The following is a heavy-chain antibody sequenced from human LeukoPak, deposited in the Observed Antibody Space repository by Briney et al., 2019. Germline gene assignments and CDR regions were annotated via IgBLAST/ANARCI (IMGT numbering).Heavy chain of an antibody. D-gene: IGHD3-22*01. CDR1: GFTFSSYG. CDR3: AKDPGAYYYDSSGYYPFSMDY. V-gene: IGHV3-30*18. Sequence: GGSLRLSCAASGFTFSSYGMHWVRQAPGKGLEWVAVISNDGNNKYYADSMKGRFTISRDNSKNTLYLQMSSLRAEDTAIYYCAKDPGAYYYDSSGYYPFSMDYWGQGTLVTVSS. J-gene: IGHJ4*02. CDR2: ISNDGNNK.